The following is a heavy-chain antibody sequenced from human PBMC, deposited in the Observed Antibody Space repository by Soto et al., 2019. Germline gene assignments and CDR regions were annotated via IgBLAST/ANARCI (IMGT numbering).Heavy chain of an antibody. CDR3: ARGLEYYDFWSGYSDY. J-gene: IGHJ4*02. CDR1: GYSIKREYY. V-gene: IGHV4-38-2*01. D-gene: IGHD3-3*01. CDR2: ISHSGTT. Sequence: SETLSLTCAVSGYSIKREYYWGWIRQPPGKGLEWIGSISHSGTTYYHPSLKSRVTISLDTSKNQFSLKLSSLTAADTAVYYCARGLEYYDFWSGYSDYWGQGTL.